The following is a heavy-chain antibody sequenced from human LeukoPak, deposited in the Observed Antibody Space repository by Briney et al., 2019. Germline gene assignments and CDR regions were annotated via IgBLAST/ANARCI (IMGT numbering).Heavy chain of an antibody. CDR1: GYTFSSYA. CDR3: ARDQRVAVAGTFDP. CDR2: IIPMFGTR. Sequence: SVKVSCKASGYTFSSYAISWVRQAPGQGLEWMGGIIPMFGTRTYAPKFQGRVTTNVDISTTTAYMELSSLRSEDTATYYCARDQRVAVAGTFDPWGQGTLVTVSS. J-gene: IGHJ5*02. D-gene: IGHD6-19*01. V-gene: IGHV1-69*06.